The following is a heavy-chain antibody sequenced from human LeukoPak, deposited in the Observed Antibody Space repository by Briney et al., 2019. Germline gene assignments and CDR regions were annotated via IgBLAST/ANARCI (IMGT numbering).Heavy chain of an antibody. CDR1: GFTFSSYG. V-gene: IGHV3-33*01. CDR3: ARDHWPNWFDP. Sequence: PGRSLRLSCAASGFTFSSYGMHWVRQAPGKGLEWVAVIWYDGSNKYYADSVKGRFAISRDNPKNTLYLQTNSLRAEDTAVYYCARDHWPNWFDPWGQGTLVTVSS. CDR2: IWYDGSNK. J-gene: IGHJ5*02.